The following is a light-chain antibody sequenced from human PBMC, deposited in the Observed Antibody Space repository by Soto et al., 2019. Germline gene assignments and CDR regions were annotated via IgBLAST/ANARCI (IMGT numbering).Light chain of an antibody. Sequence: QSALTQPASVSGSPGQSITISCIGSSSDIGAYDYVSWYQQHPGRAPKVIIYGVNNRPSGVSARFSGSKSGNTASLTISAVRAEDEADYFCCSYTDTSGRVFGGGTKLTVL. V-gene: IGLV2-14*01. CDR1: SSDIGAYDY. CDR2: GVN. CDR3: CSYTDTSGRV. J-gene: IGLJ3*02.